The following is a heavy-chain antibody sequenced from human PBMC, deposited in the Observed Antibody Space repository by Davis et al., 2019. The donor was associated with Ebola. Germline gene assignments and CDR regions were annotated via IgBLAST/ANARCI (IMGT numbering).Heavy chain of an antibody. V-gene: IGHV3-23*01. D-gene: IGHD1-26*01. CDR3: AKDTSNIWFDI. CDR2: LGTSADT. CDR1: FGSNA. J-gene: IGHJ3*02. Sequence: GASLKISCAASFGSNAMSWVRQAPGKGLEWVSTLGTSADTYYADSVKGRFTISRDNSKNTLYLQMNGLRVDDTAIYYCAKDTSNIWFDIWGQGTMVTVSS.